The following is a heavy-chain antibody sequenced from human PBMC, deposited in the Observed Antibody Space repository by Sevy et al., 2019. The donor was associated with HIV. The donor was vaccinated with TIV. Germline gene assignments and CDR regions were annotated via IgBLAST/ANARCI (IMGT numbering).Heavy chain of an antibody. CDR3: AKDRIVVVPAASEGYYGMDV. CDR1: GFTFSSYG. Sequence: LSLTCAASGFTFSSYGMHWVRQAPGKGLEWVAVISYDGSNKYYADSVKGRFTISRDNSKNTLYLQMNSLRAEDTAVYYCAKDRIVVVPAASEGYYGMDVWGQGTTVTVSS. V-gene: IGHV3-30*18. J-gene: IGHJ6*02. D-gene: IGHD2-2*01. CDR2: ISYDGSNK.